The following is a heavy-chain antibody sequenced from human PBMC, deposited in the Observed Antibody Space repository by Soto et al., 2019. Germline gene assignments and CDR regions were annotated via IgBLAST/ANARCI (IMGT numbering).Heavy chain of an antibody. J-gene: IGHJ4*02. D-gene: IGHD6-13*01. V-gene: IGHV1-69*13. CDR1: GGTFSSYR. Sequence: SVKVSCKASGGTFSSYRINWVRQAPGQGLEWVGGIVPIYRTADYAQKFQGRVTITADESARTSYMELRSLKSQDTAVYYCVRDSGAKLSSSWGKGPLVTVSS. CDR2: IVPIYRTA. CDR3: VRDSGAKLSSS.